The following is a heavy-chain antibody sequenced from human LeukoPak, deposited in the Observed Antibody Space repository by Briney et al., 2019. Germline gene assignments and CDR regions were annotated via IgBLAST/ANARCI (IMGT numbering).Heavy chain of an antibody. J-gene: IGHJ4*02. D-gene: IGHD3-9*01. CDR1: GYTFTSYG. CDR2: ISAYNGNT. CDR3: ARDLAYDILTGYYHFDY. Sequence: GASVKVSCKASGYTFTSYGISWVRQAPGQGLEWMGWISAYNGNTNYAQKLQGRVTMTTDTSTSTAYMELRSLRSDDTAVYYCARDLAYDILTGYYHFDYWGQGTLVTVSP. V-gene: IGHV1-18*01.